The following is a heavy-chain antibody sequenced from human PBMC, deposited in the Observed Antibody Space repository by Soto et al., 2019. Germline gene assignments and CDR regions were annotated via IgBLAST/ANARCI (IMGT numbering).Heavy chain of an antibody. CDR2: ISYDGSDK. CDR3: ARPVVVFYYYGMDV. V-gene: IGHV3-30-3*01. CDR1: GFTFSTYA. J-gene: IGHJ6*02. D-gene: IGHD3-22*01. Sequence: QVQLVESGGGVVQPGRSLRLSCAASGFTFSTYAMEWVRQAPGKGLDWVAFISYDGSDKEYANSVQGRFTISRDNSKNTLYLQMNSLKPEDTAVYYCARPVVVFYYYGMDVWGQGTTVTVSS.